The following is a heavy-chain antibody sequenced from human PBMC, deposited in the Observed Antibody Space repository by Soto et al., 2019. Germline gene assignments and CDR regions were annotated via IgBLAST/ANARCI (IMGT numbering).Heavy chain of an antibody. CDR2: IYYSGST. D-gene: IGHD5-12*01. V-gene: IGHV4-39*01. J-gene: IGHJ5*02. CDR3: ARESTGYSGYDFDGGWFDP. Sequence: QLQLQESGPGLVKPSETLSLTCTVSGGSISSSSYYWGWIRQPPGKGLEWIGSIYYSGSTYYNPSLKSRVTISVDTSKNQFSLKLSSVTAADTAVYYCARESTGYSGYDFDGGWFDPWGQGTLVTVSS. CDR1: GGSISSSSYY.